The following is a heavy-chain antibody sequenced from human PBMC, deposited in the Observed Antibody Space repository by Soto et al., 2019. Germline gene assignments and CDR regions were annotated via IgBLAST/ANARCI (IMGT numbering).Heavy chain of an antibody. CDR3: ARISYDILTGYWFDP. CDR2: IYYSGST. D-gene: IGHD3-9*01. CDR1: GGSISSGGYY. V-gene: IGHV4-30-4*01. Sequence: SETLSLTCAVSGGSISSGGYYWSWIRQPPGKGLEWIGYIYYSGSTYYNPSLKSRVTISVDTSKNQFSLKLSSVTAADTAVYYCARISYDILTGYWFDPWGQGTLVTVSS. J-gene: IGHJ5*02.